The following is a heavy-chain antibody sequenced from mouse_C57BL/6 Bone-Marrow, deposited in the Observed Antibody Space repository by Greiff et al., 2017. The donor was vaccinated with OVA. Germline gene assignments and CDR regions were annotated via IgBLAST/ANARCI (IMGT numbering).Heavy chain of an antibody. CDR2: IYIGNGYT. CDR3: ALYYYGSSPYLYFDV. V-gene: IGHV1-58*01. Sequence: ELQLQQSGAELVRPGSSVKMSCKTSGYTFTSYGINWVKQRPGQGLEWIGYIYIGNGYTEYNEKFKGKATLTSDTSSSTAYMQLSSLTSEDSAIYFCALYYYGSSPYLYFDVWGTGTTVTVSS. D-gene: IGHD1-1*01. J-gene: IGHJ1*03. CDR1: GYTFTSYG.